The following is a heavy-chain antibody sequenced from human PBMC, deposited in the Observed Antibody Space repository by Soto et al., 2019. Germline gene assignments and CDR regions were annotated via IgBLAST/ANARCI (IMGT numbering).Heavy chain of an antibody. CDR3: ARNDYDFWSGYYPNYYYYGMDV. D-gene: IGHD3-3*01. Sequence: SVKVSCKASGGTFSSYAISWVRQAPGQGLEWMGGIIPIFGTANYAQKFQGRVTITADESTSTAYMELSSLRSEDTAVYYCARNDYDFWSGYYPNYYYYGMDVWGQGTTVTV. CDR1: GGTFSSYA. V-gene: IGHV1-69*13. CDR2: IIPIFGTA. J-gene: IGHJ6*02.